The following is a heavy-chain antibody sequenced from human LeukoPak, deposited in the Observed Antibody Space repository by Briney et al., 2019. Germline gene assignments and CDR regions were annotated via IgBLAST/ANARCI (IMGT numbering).Heavy chain of an antibody. CDR1: GGTFSSYA. J-gene: IGHJ4*02. V-gene: IGHV1-69*06. CDR2: IIPIFGTA. CDR3: ASPGGYSYGSDFDY. Sequence: ASVKVSCKASGGTFSSYAISWVRQAPGQGLEWMGGIIPIFGTANYAQKFQGRVTITADKSTSTAYMELSSLRSEDTAVYYYASPGGYSYGSDFDYWGQGTLVTVSS. D-gene: IGHD5-18*01.